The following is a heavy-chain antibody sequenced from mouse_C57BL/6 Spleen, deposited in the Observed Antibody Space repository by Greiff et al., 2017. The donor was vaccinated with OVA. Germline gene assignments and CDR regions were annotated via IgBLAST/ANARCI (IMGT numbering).Heavy chain of an antibody. J-gene: IGHJ4*01. D-gene: IGHD3-1*01. V-gene: IGHV5-9-1*02. CDR1: GFTFSSYA. CDR3: TRDLRRANYYPMDY. CDR2: ISSGGDYI. Sequence: EVKLVESGEGLVKPGGSLKLSCAASGFTFSSYAMSWVRQTPEKRLEWVAYISSGGDYIYYADTVKGRFTISIDNAMNTLYLQMSSLKSEDTSIYYCTRDLRRANYYPMDYWGQGTSVTVSS.